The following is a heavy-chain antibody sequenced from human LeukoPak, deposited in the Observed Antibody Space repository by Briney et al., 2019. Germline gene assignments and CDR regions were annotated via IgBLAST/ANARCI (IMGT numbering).Heavy chain of an antibody. CDR2: FDPEDGET. J-gene: IGHJ3*02. CDR3: ATDLYCGGDCYSAFDI. Sequence: GASVKVSCKVSGYTLTELSMHWVRQAPGKGLEWMGGFDPEDGETIYAQKFQGRVTMTEDTSTDTAYMELSSLRSEDTAVYYCATDLYCGGDCYSAFDIWGQRTMVTVSS. D-gene: IGHD2-21*01. CDR1: GYTLTELS. V-gene: IGHV1-24*01.